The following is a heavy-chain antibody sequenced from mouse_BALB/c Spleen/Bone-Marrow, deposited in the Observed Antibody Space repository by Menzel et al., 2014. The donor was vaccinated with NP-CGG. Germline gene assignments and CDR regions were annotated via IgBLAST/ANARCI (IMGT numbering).Heavy chain of an antibody. D-gene: IGHD1-1*01. J-gene: IGHJ4*01. CDR3: ARQKYGAMDY. Sequence: VQLQQSGPDLVAPSQSLSITCTVSGFSLTSYGVHWVRQPPGKGLEWLGVIWSDGSTTYNSALKSRLSISKDNSKSQVFLKMNSLQTDDTAIYYCARQKYGAMDYWGQGTSVTVSS. CDR2: IWSDGST. CDR1: GFSLTSYG. V-gene: IGHV2-6-2*01.